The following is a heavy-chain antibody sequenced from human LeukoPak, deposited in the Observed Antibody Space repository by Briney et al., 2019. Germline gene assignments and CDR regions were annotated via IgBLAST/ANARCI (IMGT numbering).Heavy chain of an antibody. CDR2: VFYSGTT. CDR3: ARDLSRGSWGSYYMDV. CDR1: GGSMTIDNYY. Sequence: PSETLSLTCTVSGGSMTIDNYYWAWIRQPPGKGLEWLGSVFYSGTTYYNPSLSNRVTISVDTSKNQFSLKLSSVTAADTAVYYCARDLSRGSWGSYYMDVWGKGTTVTVSS. J-gene: IGHJ6*03. V-gene: IGHV4-39*07. D-gene: IGHD3-10*01.